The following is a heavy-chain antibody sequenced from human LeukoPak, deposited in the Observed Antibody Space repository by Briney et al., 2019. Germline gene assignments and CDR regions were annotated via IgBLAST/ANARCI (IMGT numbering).Heavy chain of an antibody. CDR2: INGRGIA. J-gene: IGHJ4*02. CDR3: AKERQTGAYFKIDY. V-gene: IGHV3-23*01. D-gene: IGHD1-14*01. CDR1: GFTFSSYT. Sequence: GGSLRLSCTASGFTFSSYTMSWVRQAPGEGLEWLSAINGRGIAYYAGSVKGRFPISRDNSENTLYLQLNSLTVDDTAVYFWAKERQTGAYFKIDYWGQGTLFTVSS.